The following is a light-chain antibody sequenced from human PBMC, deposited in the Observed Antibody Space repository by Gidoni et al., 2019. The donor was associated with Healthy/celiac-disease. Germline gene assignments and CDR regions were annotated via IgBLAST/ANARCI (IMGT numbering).Light chain of an antibody. CDR3: QQYYSTPYT. CDR2: WAS. Sequence: VMTQSTDSLAVSLAERATINCKSSQSVLYSSNNKNYLAWYQQKPGQPPKLLIYWASTRESGVPDRFSGSGSGTDFTLTISSLQAEDVAVYYCQQYYSTPYTFGQGTKLEIK. J-gene: IGKJ2*01. V-gene: IGKV4-1*01. CDR1: QSVLYSSNNKNY.